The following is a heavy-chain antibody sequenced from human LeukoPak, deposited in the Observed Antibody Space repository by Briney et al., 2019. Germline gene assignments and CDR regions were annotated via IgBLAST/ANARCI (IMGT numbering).Heavy chain of an antibody. CDR1: GFTFSDYY. D-gene: IGHD3-22*01. J-gene: IGHJ4*02. CDR3: ARDDSSSGYYF. V-gene: IGHV3-11*05. CDR2: ISSSGGYT. Sequence: PGGSLRLSCAASGFTFSDYYVSWVRQAPGKGLEWVSYISSSGGYTNYADSVKGRFTMSRDNAKNLMYLQMNSLRAEDTAVYHCARDDSSSGYYFWGQGTLVTVSS.